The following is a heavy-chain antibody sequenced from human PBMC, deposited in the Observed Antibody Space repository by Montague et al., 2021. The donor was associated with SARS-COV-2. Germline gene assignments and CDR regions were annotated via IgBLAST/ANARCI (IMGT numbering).Heavy chain of an antibody. CDR3: ARDHSS. J-gene: IGHJ5*02. V-gene: IGHV4-30-2*05. Sequence: TNYNPSLKSRVTISVDTSKNQFTLKLRSVTAADTAVFYCARDHSSWGQGTLVTVSS. CDR2: T. D-gene: IGHD2-21*01.